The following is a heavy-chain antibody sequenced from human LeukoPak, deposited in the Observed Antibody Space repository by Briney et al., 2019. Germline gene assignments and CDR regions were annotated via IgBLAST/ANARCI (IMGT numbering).Heavy chain of an antibody. CDR2: IYDSRSV. V-gene: IGHV4-31*03. D-gene: IGHD3-3*01. CDR3: ARGSESDPVYFDH. J-gene: IGHJ4*02. CDR1: GGSISSGGYY. Sequence: PSETLSLTCTVSGGSISSGGYYWSWIRQHPGKGLEWIGFIYDSRSVDSTPSLKSRGTISADTSKNQFSLKLSFVTAADTAVYYCARGSESDPVYFDHWGQGTLVTVSA.